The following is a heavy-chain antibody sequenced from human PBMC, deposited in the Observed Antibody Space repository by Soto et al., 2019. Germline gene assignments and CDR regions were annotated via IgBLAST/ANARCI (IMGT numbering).Heavy chain of an antibody. CDR1: GFTFSSYA. Sequence: GGSLRLSCAASGFTFSSYAMSWVRQAPGKGLEWVSAISGSGGSTYYADSVKGRFTISRDNSKNTLYLQMNSLRAEDTAVYYCAKIVEWDYYDSSGWDFDYWGQGTLVTVSS. CDR2: ISGSGGST. CDR3: AKIVEWDYYDSSGWDFDY. V-gene: IGHV3-23*01. J-gene: IGHJ4*02. D-gene: IGHD3-22*01.